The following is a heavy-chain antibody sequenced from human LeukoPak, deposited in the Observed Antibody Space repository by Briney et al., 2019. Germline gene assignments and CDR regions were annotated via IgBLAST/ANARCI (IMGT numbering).Heavy chain of an antibody. CDR1: GFTVSNNY. J-gene: IGHJ5*02. D-gene: IGHD5-12*01. Sequence: GGSLRLSCAASGFTVSNNYMSWVRQAPGKGLEWVSAIHSGGTTNYADSVQGRFTISRDNSKTTVYLHMNSPRAKDTAVYCCARDSDSGYGPFAPWGQGTLVTVSS. CDR2: IHSGGTT. V-gene: IGHV3-53*01. CDR3: ARDSDSGYGPFAP.